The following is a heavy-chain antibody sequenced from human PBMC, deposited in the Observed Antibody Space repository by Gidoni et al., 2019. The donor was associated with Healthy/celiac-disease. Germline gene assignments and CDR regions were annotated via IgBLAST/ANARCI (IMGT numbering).Heavy chain of an antibody. CDR2: IWYDGSNK. D-gene: IGHD3-22*01. Sequence: QVQLVESGGGVVQPGRSLRLSCAASGFTFSSYGMHWVRKAPGKGLEWVAVIWYDGSNKYYADSVKGRFTISRDNSKNTLYLQMNSLRAEDTAVYYCARDRGDSSGYYNGYFDYWGQGTLVTVSS. J-gene: IGHJ4*02. V-gene: IGHV3-33*01. CDR1: GFTFSSYG. CDR3: ARDRGDSSGYYNGYFDY.